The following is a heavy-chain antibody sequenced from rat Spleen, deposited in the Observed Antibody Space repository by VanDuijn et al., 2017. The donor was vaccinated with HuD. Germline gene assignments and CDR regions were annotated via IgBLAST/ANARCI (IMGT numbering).Heavy chain of an antibody. J-gene: IGHJ1*01. Sequence: EVQLVESGGGLVQPGRSLKLSCAASGFTFSDYYMAWVRQAPKKGLEWVASISYEGSSTYYGDSVKGRFTISRDNAKSTLYLQMNGLRSEDTATYYCARQGANWEYWYFDFWGPGTMVTVSS. V-gene: IGHV5-22*01. CDR3: ARQGANWEYWYFDF. D-gene: IGHD5-1*01. CDR1: GFTFSDYY. CDR2: ISYEGSST.